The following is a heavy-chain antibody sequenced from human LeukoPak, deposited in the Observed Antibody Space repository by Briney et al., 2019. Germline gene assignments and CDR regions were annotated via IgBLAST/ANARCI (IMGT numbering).Heavy chain of an antibody. CDR3: ASTEGYCSSTSCYTGPFYYMYV. CDR1: GFTFSSYW. CDR2: IKQDGSEK. J-gene: IGHJ6*03. Sequence: GGSLRLSCAASGFTFSSYWMSWVRQAPGKGLEWVANIKQDGSEKYYVDSVKGRFTISRDNAKNSLYLQMNSLRAEDTAVYYCASTEGYCSSTSCYTGPFYYMYVWGKGTTVTVSS. V-gene: IGHV3-7*01. D-gene: IGHD2-2*02.